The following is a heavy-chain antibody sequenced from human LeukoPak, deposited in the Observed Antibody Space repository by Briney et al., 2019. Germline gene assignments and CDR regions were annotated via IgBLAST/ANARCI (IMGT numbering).Heavy chain of an antibody. J-gene: IGHJ4*02. CDR2: INAGNGNT. CDR1: GYTFTGYY. CDR3: ARDPRGGTLNFDWLLSLDY. D-gene: IGHD3-9*01. V-gene: IGHV1-3*01. Sequence: ASVKVSCKASGYTFTGYYMHWVRQAPGQRLEWMGWINAGNGNTKYSQKFQGRVTITRDTSASTAYMELSSLRSEDTAVYYCARDPRGGTLNFDWLLSLDYWGQGTLVTVSS.